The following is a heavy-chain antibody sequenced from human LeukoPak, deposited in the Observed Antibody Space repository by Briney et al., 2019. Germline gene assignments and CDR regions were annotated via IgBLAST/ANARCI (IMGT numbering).Heavy chain of an antibody. Sequence: SGPALVKPTQTLTLTCTFSGFSLSTSGMCVSRIRQPPGKALEWLALIDWDDDKYYSTSLKTRLTISKDTSKNQVVLTMTNMDPVDTATYYCARTNYDSSGYYPKTYYYYGMDVWGQGTTVTVSS. CDR1: GFSLSTSGMC. D-gene: IGHD3-22*01. J-gene: IGHJ6*02. CDR2: IDWDDDK. V-gene: IGHV2-70*01. CDR3: ARTNYDSSGYYPKTYYYYGMDV.